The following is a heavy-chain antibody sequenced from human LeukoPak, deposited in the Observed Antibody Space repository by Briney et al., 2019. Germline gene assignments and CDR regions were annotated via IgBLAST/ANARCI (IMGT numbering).Heavy chain of an antibody. CDR3: ARDRRRYWFDP. J-gene: IGHJ5*02. CDR2: INHSGST. CDR1: GGSFSGYY. V-gene: IGHV4-34*01. Sequence: SETLSLTCAVYGGSFSGYYWSWIRQPPGKGLEWIGEINHSGSTNYNPSLKSRVTISVDTSKNQFSLKLSSVTAADTAVYYCARDRRRYWFDPWGQGTLVTVSS.